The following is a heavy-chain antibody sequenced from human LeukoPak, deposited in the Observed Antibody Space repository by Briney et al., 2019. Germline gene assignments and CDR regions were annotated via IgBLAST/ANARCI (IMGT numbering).Heavy chain of an antibody. J-gene: IGHJ4*02. V-gene: IGHV4-59*01. CDR2: IYYSGST. Sequence: SETLSLTCTVSGGSISSYYWSWIRQPPGKGLEWIGYIYYSGSTNYNPSLKSRVTISVDTSKNQFSLKLSSVTAADTAVYYCARVSGSYGPVSYWGQGTLVTVSS. CDR3: ARVSGSYGPVSY. D-gene: IGHD1-26*01. CDR1: GGSISSYY.